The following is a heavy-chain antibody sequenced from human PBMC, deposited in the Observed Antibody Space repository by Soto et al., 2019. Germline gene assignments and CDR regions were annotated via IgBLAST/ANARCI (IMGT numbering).Heavy chain of an antibody. V-gene: IGHV4-30-4*01. CDR2: IYYSGST. CDR3: ARAVKTGYYDSSGSPFDY. J-gene: IGHJ4*02. CDR1: GCSISSGDYY. D-gene: IGHD3-22*01. Sequence: PSETLSLTCTVSGCSISSGDYYWSWIRQPPGKGLEWIGYIYYSGSTYYNPSLKSRVTISVDTSKNQFSLKLSSVTAADTAVYYCARAVKTGYYDSSGSPFDYWGQGTLVTVSS.